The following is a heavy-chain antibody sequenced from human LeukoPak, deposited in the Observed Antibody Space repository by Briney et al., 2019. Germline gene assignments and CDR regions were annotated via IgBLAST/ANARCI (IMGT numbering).Heavy chain of an antibody. J-gene: IGHJ6*02. Sequence: GSLRLSCAVSGFTFSSYWMTWVRQAPGKGLEWVAHIKQDGSEKEYVDSVKGRFTISRDNAKSSLYLQLNSLRDEDTAVYYGARVGGYNYAQEGYYYFGMDVWGQGTTVTVSS. V-gene: IGHV3-7*01. CDR3: ARVGGYNYAQEGYYYFGMDV. D-gene: IGHD5-18*01. CDR1: GFTFSSYW. CDR2: IKQDGSEK.